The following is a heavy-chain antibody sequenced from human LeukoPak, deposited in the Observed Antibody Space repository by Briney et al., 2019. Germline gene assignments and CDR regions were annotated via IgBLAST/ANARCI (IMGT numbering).Heavy chain of an antibody. V-gene: IGHV6-1*01. Sequence: PSRTLSLTCAISGDSVSSNSAAWNWIRQSPSRGLEWLGRTYYRSKWYNDYAVSVKSRITINPDTSKNQFSLQLNSVTPEDTAVYYCARMGYYYGSGSYAAPIDYWGQGTLVTVSS. D-gene: IGHD3-10*01. CDR2: TYYRSKWYN. CDR3: ARMGYYYGSGSYAAPIDY. CDR1: GDSVSSNSAA. J-gene: IGHJ4*02.